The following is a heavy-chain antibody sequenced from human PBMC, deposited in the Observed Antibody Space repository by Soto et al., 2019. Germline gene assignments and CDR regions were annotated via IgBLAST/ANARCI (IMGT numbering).Heavy chain of an antibody. CDR2: SSFDGTQQ. V-gene: IGHV3-30*18. Sequence: LXLSCTASVFSLSSSYMHWVRQAPGKGLEWLAVSSFDGTQQFYGDSVKGRFTVSRDNSNNTLYLEMNSLRTEDTAVYYCAKQLRGSGWYPLDSWGQGTPVTVSS. CDR3: AKQLRGSGWYPLDS. J-gene: IGHJ4*02. CDR1: VFSLSSSY. D-gene: IGHD6-19*01.